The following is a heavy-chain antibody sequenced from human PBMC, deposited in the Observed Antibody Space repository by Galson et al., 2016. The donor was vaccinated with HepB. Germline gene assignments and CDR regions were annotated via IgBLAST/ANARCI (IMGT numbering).Heavy chain of an antibody. D-gene: IGHD2-2*02. CDR1: GFTFSSYS. J-gene: IGHJ4*02. Sequence: SLRLSCAASGFTFSSYSMNWVRQAPGKGLEWVSSLSGSTTYIYYADSVKGRFTISRDNANKLLYLQMNNLRAEDTAVYYCARHALGGNYIPDDYWGQGTLVTVSS. CDR3: ARHALGGNYIPDDY. CDR2: LSGSTTYI. V-gene: IGHV3-21*01.